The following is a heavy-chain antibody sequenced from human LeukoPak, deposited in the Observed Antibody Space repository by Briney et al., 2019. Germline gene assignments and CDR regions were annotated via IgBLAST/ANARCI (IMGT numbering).Heavy chain of an antibody. V-gene: IGHV3-23*01. CDR3: AKDWHFDL. J-gene: IGHJ2*01. CDR2: IIGGSGAST. Sequence: GGSLRLSCVASGFTFSSDAMTSVRQAPGKGLEWVAGIIGGSGASTYYADSAKGRFTVSRDNSRNTVYLQMNRLRAEDTALYYCAKDWHFDLWGRGTLVTVSS. CDR1: GFTFSSDA.